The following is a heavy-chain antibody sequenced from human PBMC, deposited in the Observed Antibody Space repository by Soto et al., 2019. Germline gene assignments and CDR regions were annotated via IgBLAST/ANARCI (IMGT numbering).Heavy chain of an antibody. D-gene: IGHD3-10*01. CDR2: ISYDGSNK. J-gene: IGHJ6*02. CDR3: AKDGYGSGSYYYGMDV. Sequence: VGSLRLSCAASGFTFSSYAMHWVRQAPGKGLEWVAVISYDGSNKYYADSVKGRFTISRDNSRNTLYLQMNSLRAEDTAVYYCAKDGYGSGSYYYGMDVWGQGTTVTVSS. V-gene: IGHV3-30-3*01. CDR1: GFTFSSYA.